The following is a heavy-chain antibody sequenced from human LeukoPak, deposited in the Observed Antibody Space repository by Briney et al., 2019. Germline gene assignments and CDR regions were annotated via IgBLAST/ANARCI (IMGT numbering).Heavy chain of an antibody. CDR2: NSAYNGNT. D-gene: IGHD6-6*01. CDR1: GYTFTSYG. J-gene: IGHJ4*02. V-gene: IGHV1-18*01. Sequence: ASVKVSCKASGYTFTSYGISWVRQAPGQGLEWMGWNSAYNGNTNYAQKLQGRVTMTTDTSTSTAYMELRSLRSDDTAVYYCARSSIAARPGYLWGQGTLVTVSS. CDR3: ARSSIAARPGYL.